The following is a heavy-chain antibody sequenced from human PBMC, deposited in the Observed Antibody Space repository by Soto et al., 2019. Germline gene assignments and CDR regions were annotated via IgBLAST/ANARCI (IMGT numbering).Heavy chain of an antibody. CDR1: GFAFSSAW. Sequence: PGGSLRLSCAASGFAFSSAWMSWVRQAPGKGLEWVGRLKSEAAGGTTDYAAPVKGRFTISRDDSKNTLYLQMNSLKTDDTAVYYCSYDSRRGDYWGLGTLVTVSS. CDR2: LKSEAAGGTT. J-gene: IGHJ4*02. D-gene: IGHD3-22*01. V-gene: IGHV3-15*01. CDR3: SYDSRRGDY.